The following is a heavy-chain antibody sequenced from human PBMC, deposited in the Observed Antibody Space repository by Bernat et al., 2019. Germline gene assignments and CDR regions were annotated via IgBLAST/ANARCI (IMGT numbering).Heavy chain of an antibody. D-gene: IGHD6-19*01. J-gene: IGHJ4*02. V-gene: IGHV1-18*01. CDR2: ISGYNGDT. CDR3: ARDPSNTSGWYAYFDS. Sequence: QVQLVQSGTEVKKPGASVRVSCKTSGYTFTHHGIGWVRQAPGQGLEWLGWISGYNGDTIYAQRLQGRVTMTTYTPTNTAYMELTSLRPDDTAVYYCARDPSNTSGWYAYFDSWGQGTLVTVSS. CDR1: GYTFTHHG.